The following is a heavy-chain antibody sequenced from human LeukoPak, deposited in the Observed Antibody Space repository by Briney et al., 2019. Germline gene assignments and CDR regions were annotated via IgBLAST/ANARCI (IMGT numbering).Heavy chain of an antibody. Sequence: SETLSLTCAVSDGSISSSNWWSWVRQPPGKGLEWIGEIYHSGSTNYNPSLKSRVTISVDKSKNQFSLKLSSVTAADTAVYYCARSSLDYGDYVFDAFDIWGQGTMVTVSS. D-gene: IGHD4-17*01. V-gene: IGHV4-4*02. CDR3: ARSSLDYGDYVFDAFDI. CDR2: IYHSGST. J-gene: IGHJ3*02. CDR1: DGSISSSNW.